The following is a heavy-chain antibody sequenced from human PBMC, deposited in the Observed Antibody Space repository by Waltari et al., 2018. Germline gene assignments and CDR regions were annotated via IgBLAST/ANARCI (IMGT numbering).Heavy chain of an antibody. CDR1: GYSFTTSD. Sequence: QVQLVQSGVEVKKTGASVKVSCKTSGYSFTTSDINWVRQATGQGLEWMGWINPYNGDTADAPKFQGRVTFTSNTSISTVYMEINSLSPEDTALYYCARNAAAAGHYWFDPWGQGTLVTVSS. J-gene: IGHJ5*02. D-gene: IGHD6-25*01. V-gene: IGHV1-8*01. CDR2: INPYNGDT. CDR3: ARNAAAAGHYWFDP.